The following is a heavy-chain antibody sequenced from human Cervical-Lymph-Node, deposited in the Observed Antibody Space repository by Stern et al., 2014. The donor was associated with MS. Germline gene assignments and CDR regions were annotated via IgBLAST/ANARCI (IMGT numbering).Heavy chain of an antibody. CDR1: GFTFSSYW. V-gene: IGHV3-74*01. CDR2: INSDGNPT. CDR3: ARAGLPYYYYYGMDV. D-gene: IGHD5/OR15-5a*01. Sequence: EVQLVESGGGLVQPGGSLRLSWAASGFTFSSYWMHWVRQAPGKGLVWVSSINSDGNPTSCADSVKGRFTISRDNAKNTLYLQMTSLRAEDTAVYYCARAGLPYYYYYGMDVWGQGTTVTVSS. J-gene: IGHJ6*02.